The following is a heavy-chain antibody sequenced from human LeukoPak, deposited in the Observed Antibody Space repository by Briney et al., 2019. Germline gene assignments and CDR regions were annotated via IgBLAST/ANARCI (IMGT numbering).Heavy chain of an antibody. V-gene: IGHV4-34*01. Sequence: SETLSLTCAVYGGPFRGYYWSWIRQPPRKGLEWIGEINHSGSTNYNPSLKSRVTISVDTSKNQFSLKLSSVTAADTAVYYCAREAKYYYEPWGQGTLVTVSS. CDR1: GGPFRGYY. J-gene: IGHJ4*02. D-gene: IGHD3-22*01. CDR3: AREAKYYYEP. CDR2: INHSGST.